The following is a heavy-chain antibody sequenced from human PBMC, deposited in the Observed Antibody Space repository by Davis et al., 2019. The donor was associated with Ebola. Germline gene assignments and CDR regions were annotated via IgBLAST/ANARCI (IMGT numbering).Heavy chain of an antibody. CDR3: ARDLMRDDYIWGSKREPDAFDI. D-gene: IGHD3-16*01. V-gene: IGHV4-4*02. CDR1: GGSISSSNW. CDR2: IYHSGST. Sequence: PSETLSLTCAVSGGSISSSNWWSWVRQPPGKGLEWIGEIYHSGSTNYNPSLKSRVTISVDKSKNQFSLKLSSVTAADTAVYYCARDLMRDDYIWGSKREPDAFDIWGQGTMVTVSS. J-gene: IGHJ3*02.